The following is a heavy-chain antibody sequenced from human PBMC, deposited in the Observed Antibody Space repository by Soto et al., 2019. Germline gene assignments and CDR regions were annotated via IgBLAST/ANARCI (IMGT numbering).Heavy chain of an antibody. CDR1: GGSFSGYY. CDR3: ARGEYDYIWGSYFASQNWGYYYRDV. J-gene: IGHJ6*03. CDR2: INHSGST. V-gene: IGHV4-34*01. D-gene: IGHD3-16*01. Sequence: SETLSLTCAVYGGSFSGYYWSWIRQPPGKGLEWIGEINHSGSTNYNPSLKSRVTISVDRSKNQFSLKLSSVTAADTAVYYCARGEYDYIWGSYFASQNWGYYYRDVWGKGTTVTVSS.